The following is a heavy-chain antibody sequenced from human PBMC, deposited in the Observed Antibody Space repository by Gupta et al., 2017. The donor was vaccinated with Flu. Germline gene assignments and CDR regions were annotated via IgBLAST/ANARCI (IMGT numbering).Heavy chain of an antibody. D-gene: IGHD3-9*01. CDR3: ARGGGTIGTGVS. Sequence: VQLQHWGAGLLKPSETLSLTCAVYGGSFRGYYWSWIRQPPGKGLEWIGEINHSGSTNYNPSLKSRVTISVDTSKNQVSLKPSSVTAADTAVYYCARGGGTIGTGVSWGQGTLVTVSS. CDR2: INHSGST. V-gene: IGHV4-34*01. CDR1: GGSFRGYY. J-gene: IGHJ5*02.